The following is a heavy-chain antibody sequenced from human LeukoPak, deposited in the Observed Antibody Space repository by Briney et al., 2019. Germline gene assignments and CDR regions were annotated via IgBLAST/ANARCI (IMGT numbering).Heavy chain of an antibody. CDR3: ARETGLATGENAFDI. V-gene: IGHV1-2*02. D-gene: IGHD6-13*01. J-gene: IGHJ3*02. CDR1: GYTFTGYY. Sequence: ASVKVSCKASGYTFTGYYMHWVRQAPGQGLEWMGWINPNSGGTNYAQKFQGRITMTRDTSITTAYMDLTRLTSDDTAVYYCARETGLATGENAFDIWGQGTVLTVSS. CDR2: INPNSGGT.